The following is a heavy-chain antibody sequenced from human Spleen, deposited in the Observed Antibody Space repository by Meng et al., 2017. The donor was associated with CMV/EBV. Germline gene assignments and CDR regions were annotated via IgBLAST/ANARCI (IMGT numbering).Heavy chain of an antibody. J-gene: IGHJ4*02. CDR2: IYSGGST. CDR3: TRTYYYDTSGPFDY. CDR1: GFTVSSNY. V-gene: IGHV3-53*01. D-gene: IGHD3-22*01. Sequence: GESLKISCAASGFTVSSNYMSWVRQAPGKGLEWVSVIYSGGSTYYADSVKGRFTISRDNSKNTLYLQMNSLRAEDTAVYYCTRTYYYDTSGPFDYWGQGTLVTVSS.